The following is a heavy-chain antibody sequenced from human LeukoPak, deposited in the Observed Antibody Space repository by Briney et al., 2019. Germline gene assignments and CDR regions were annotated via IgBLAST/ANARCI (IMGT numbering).Heavy chain of an antibody. J-gene: IGHJ4*02. V-gene: IGHV4-59*01. D-gene: IGHD5-12*01. CDR2: IYYSGST. CDR3: ARFGSNIVARFDY. CDR1: GGSITGYY. Sequence: SQTLSLTCTVSGGSITGYYWSWIRQPAGKGLGWIGYIYYSGSTNYNPSLKSRVTISVDTSKNQFSLKLSSVTAADTAFYYCARFGSNIVARFDYWGQGTLVTVSS.